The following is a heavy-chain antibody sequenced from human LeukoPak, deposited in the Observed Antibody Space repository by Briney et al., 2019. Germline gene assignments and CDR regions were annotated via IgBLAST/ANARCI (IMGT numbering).Heavy chain of an antibody. CDR2: IIPIFGTA. D-gene: IGHD2-2*02. CDR3: ARDPYCSSTSCYTLFDP. Sequence: GASVKVSCKASGYTFTSYGISWVRQAPGQGLGWMGGIIPIFGTANYAQKFQGRVTITADESTSTAYMELSSLRSEDTAVYYCARDPYCSSTSCYTLFDPWGQGTLVTVSS. V-gene: IGHV1-69*13. CDR1: GYTFTSYG. J-gene: IGHJ5*02.